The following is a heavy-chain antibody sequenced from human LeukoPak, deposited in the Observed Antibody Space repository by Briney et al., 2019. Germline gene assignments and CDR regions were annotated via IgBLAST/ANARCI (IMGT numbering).Heavy chain of an antibody. Sequence: GGSLILSCAASGFTFSNYEMNWVRQTPGKGLEWVSFISDNGKAKSYVDSVRGRFIISRDNAKTSLFLQMSSLRVEDTAVYYCARARIAAPLLDYWGPGTLVTVSS. V-gene: IGHV3-48*03. CDR2: ISDNGKAK. J-gene: IGHJ4*02. D-gene: IGHD6-13*01. CDR1: GFTFSNYE. CDR3: ARARIAAPLLDY.